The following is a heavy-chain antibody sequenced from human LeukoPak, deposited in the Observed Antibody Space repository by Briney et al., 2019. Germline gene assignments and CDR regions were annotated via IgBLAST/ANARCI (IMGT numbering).Heavy chain of an antibody. V-gene: IGHV4-38-2*02. CDR3: ARVSGQFYFYYYMDV. CDR2: IYHSGST. CDR1: GYSISSGYY. D-gene: IGHD6-19*01. J-gene: IGHJ6*03. Sequence: SETLSLTCTVSGYSISSGYYWGWIRQPPGKGLEWIGSIYHSGSTYYNPSLKSRVTISVDTSKNQFSLKLSSVTAADTAVYYCARVSGQFYFYYYMDVWGKGTTVTVSS.